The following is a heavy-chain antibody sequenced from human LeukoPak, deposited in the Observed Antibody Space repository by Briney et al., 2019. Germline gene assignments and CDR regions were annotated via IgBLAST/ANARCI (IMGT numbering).Heavy chain of an antibody. CDR1: GFTFSRYS. Sequence: GGSLRLSCAASGFTFSRYSMTWVRLAPGKGLEWVSYISPSSSTIYYADSVKGRFTISRDNAKNSLYLQMNSLRDEDAAVYYCAIDNLFDCWGQGTLVTVSS. J-gene: IGHJ5*01. V-gene: IGHV3-48*02. CDR2: ISPSSSTI. CDR3: AIDNLFDC.